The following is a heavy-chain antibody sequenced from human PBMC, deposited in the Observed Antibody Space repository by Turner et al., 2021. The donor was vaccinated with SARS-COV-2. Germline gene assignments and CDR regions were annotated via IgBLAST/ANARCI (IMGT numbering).Heavy chain of an antibody. CDR1: GGTFSSYA. CDR2: IILIFGTA. CDR3: ARVSGDDYGVGFDY. D-gene: IGHD4-17*01. Sequence: QVQLVQSGAGVKKPGSSLTVSCKASGGTFSSYATCWVRQAPGQGLEWMGGIILIFGTANYAQKFQGRVTITADESTSTAYMELSSLRSEDTAVYYCARVSGDDYGVGFDYWGQGTLVTVSS. J-gene: IGHJ4*02. V-gene: IGHV1-69*01.